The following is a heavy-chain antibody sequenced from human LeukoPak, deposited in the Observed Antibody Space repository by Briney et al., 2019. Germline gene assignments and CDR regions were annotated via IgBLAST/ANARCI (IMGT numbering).Heavy chain of an antibody. J-gene: IGHJ3*02. Sequence: GASVKVSCKASGYTFTGYYMHWVRQAPGQGLEWMGWINPNSGGTNYAQKFQGRVTMTRDKSISTAYMELYSLRSDDTAVYYCARDWYDNSDAFDIWGQGTMVTVSS. D-gene: IGHD3-9*01. CDR1: GYTFTGYY. CDR3: ARDWYDNSDAFDI. V-gene: IGHV1-2*02. CDR2: INPNSGGT.